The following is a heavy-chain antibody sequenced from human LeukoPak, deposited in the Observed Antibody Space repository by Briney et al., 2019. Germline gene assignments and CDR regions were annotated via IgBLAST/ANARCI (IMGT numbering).Heavy chain of an antibody. J-gene: IGHJ3*02. CDR1: GGTFSSYA. D-gene: IGHD2-2*01. Sequence: ASVKVSCKASGGTFSSYAISWVRQAPGQGLEWVGGIIPIFGTANYAQKFQGRVTITADESTSTAYMELSSLRSEDTAAYYCARGVPAEDAFDIWGQGTMVTVSS. CDR3: ARGVPAEDAFDI. V-gene: IGHV1-69*13. CDR2: IIPIFGTA.